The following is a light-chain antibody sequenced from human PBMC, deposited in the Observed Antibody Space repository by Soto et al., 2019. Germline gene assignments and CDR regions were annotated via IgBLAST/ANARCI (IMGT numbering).Light chain of an antibody. J-gene: IGLJ1*01. Sequence: QSALTQPASVSGSPGQSITISCTGTSSDAGGYNFVSWYQQHPGKVPKLMIFDVNRRPSGVSDRFSGSKSGNTASLTISGLQAEDEGDYYCCSYTSSSTHVFGSGTQLTVL. CDR2: DVN. CDR1: SSDAGGYNF. CDR3: CSYTSSSTHV. V-gene: IGLV2-14*03.